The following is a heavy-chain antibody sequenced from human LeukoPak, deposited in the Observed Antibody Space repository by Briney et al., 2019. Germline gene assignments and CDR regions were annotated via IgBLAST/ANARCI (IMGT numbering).Heavy chain of an antibody. J-gene: IGHJ6*03. CDR2: INPNSGGT. CDR1: GYTFTGYY. V-gene: IGHV1-2*02. CDR3: ARASGDSCTSSTCFKSLYYYYMDA. Sequence: ASVKVSCKASGYTFTGYYMQWVRQAPGQGLEWMGWINPNSGGTNYAQKFQGRATMTRDTSISTAYMELNRLRSDDTAVYYCARASGDSCTSSTCFKSLYYYYMDAWGKGTTVTVSS. D-gene: IGHD2-2*01.